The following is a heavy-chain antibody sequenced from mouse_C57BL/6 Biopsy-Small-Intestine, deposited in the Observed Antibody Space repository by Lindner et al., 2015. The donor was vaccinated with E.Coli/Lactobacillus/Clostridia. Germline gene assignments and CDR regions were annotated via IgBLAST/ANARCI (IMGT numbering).Heavy chain of an antibody. CDR3: ARWRSYSYYAMDY. J-gene: IGHJ4*01. CDR1: DYSFTGYF. V-gene: IGHV1-20*01. CDR2: INPYNGDT. D-gene: IGHD2-12*01. Sequence: VQLQESGPELVKPGDSVKISCKASDYSFTGYFMNWVMQSHGRSLEWIGRINPYNGDTFNNQKFKGKATLTVDKSSSTAHMELRSLTSEDSAVYYCARWRSYSYYAMDYWGQGTSVTVSS.